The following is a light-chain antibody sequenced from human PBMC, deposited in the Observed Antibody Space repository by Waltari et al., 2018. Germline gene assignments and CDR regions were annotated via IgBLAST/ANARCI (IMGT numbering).Light chain of an antibody. Sequence: DIVMTQSPDSLAVSLGERATINCKSSQSVLYSSNNKNYLAWYQQKPVQPPKLLIYWASTRESGVPDRFSGSGSGTDFTLTISSLQAEDVAVYYCQQYYSTPRGTFGQGTKLEIK. J-gene: IGKJ2*01. CDR1: QSVLYSSNNKNY. CDR2: WAS. V-gene: IGKV4-1*01. CDR3: QQYYSTPRGT.